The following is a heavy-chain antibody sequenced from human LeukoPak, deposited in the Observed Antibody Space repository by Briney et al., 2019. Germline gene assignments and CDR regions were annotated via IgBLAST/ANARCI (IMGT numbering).Heavy chain of an antibody. Sequence: GGSLRLSCAVSGFTFSSYAMSWVRQAPGKGLEWVSAISGSGGSTYYADSVKGRFTISRDNSKNTLYLQMNSLRAEDTAVYYCAKTLAYCSGGSCYLGAFDIWGQGTMVTVSS. J-gene: IGHJ3*02. CDR3: AKTLAYCSGGSCYLGAFDI. CDR2: ISGSGGST. CDR1: GFTFSSYA. D-gene: IGHD2-15*01. V-gene: IGHV3-23*01.